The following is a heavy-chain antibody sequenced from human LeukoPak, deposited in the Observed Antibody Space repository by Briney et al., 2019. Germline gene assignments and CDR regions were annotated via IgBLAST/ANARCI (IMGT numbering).Heavy chain of an antibody. J-gene: IGHJ6*03. V-gene: IGHV1-8*01. Sequence: ASVKVSYKASGYTFTSYDINWVRQATGQGLEWMGWMNPNSGNTGYAQKFKGRVTMTRNTSISTAYMELSSLRPEDTAVYYCARGAAMVDQPYYYYMDVWGKGTTVTVSS. CDR2: MNPNSGNT. CDR1: GYTFTSYD. CDR3: ARGAAMVDQPYYYYMDV. D-gene: IGHD5-18*01.